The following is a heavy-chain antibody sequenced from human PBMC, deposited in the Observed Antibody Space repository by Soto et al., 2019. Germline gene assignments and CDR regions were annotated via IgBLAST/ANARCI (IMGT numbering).Heavy chain of an antibody. V-gene: IGHV4-31*03. Sequence: QVQLQESGPGLVKPSQTLSLTCTVSGGSISSGGYYWSWIRQHLGKGLERIGYIYYSWSTYYNPSLKSRVTISVDTSKNQFSLKLSSVTAADTAVYYCASEMVRGVIDYWGQGTLVTVSS. J-gene: IGHJ4*02. CDR1: GGSISSGGYY. CDR3: ASEMVRGVIDY. CDR2: IYYSWST. D-gene: IGHD3-10*01.